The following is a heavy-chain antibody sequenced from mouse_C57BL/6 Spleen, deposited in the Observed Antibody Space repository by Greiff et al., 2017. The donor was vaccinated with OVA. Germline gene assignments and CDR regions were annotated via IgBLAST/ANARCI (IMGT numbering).Heavy chain of an antibody. J-gene: IGHJ2*01. CDR1: GYTFTDYY. CDR2: INPYNGGT. CDR3: AREGGLRPYYFDY. Sequence: VHVKQSGPVLVKPGASVKMSCKASGYTFTDYYMNWVKQSHGKSLEWIGVINPYNGGTSYNQKFKGKATLTVDKSSSTAYMELNSLTSEDSAVYSCAREGGLRPYYFDYWGQGTTLTVSS. D-gene: IGHD2-4*01. V-gene: IGHV1-19*01.